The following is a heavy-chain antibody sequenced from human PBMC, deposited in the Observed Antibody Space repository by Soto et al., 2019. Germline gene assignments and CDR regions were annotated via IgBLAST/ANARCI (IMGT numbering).Heavy chain of an antibody. V-gene: IGHV4-39*01. J-gene: IGHJ4*02. D-gene: IGHD6-19*01. CDR1: GGSISSSSYY. CDR2: IYYSGST. Sequence: QLQLQESGPGLVKPSETLSLTCTVSGGSISSSSYYWGWIRQPPGKGLEWIGSIYYSGSTYYNPSLKSRVTISVDTSKNQFSLKLSSVTAADTAVYYCARIPIMYSSGWYPTLSSLDYWGQGTLVTVSS. CDR3: ARIPIMYSSGWYPTLSSLDY.